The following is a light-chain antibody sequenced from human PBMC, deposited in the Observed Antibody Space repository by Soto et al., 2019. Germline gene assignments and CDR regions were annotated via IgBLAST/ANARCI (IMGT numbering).Light chain of an antibody. V-gene: IGKV1-17*03. Sequence: DIQMTQSPSVVSASVGDTVTVTCRASQGITTFLAWFRQRPGRVPERLIYGASSLQSRVPSRFSGRGSGTEFTLTISSLQPEDFGIYYCLQHNSYPYTFGPGTRLEIK. CDR2: GAS. CDR3: LQHNSYPYT. J-gene: IGKJ5*01. CDR1: QGITTF.